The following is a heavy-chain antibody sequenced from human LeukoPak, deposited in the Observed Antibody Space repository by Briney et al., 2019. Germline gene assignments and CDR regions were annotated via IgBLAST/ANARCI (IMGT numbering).Heavy chain of an antibody. D-gene: IGHD6-13*01. CDR1: GGTFSSYA. J-gene: IGHJ4*02. Sequence: ASVKVSCKASGGTFSSYAISWVRPAPGQGLEWMGRIIPILGIANYAQKFQGRVTVTADKSTSTAYMELSSLRSEDTAVYYCARGRIAAAGTDYWGQGTLVTVSS. CDR2: IIPILGIA. V-gene: IGHV1-69*04. CDR3: ARGRIAAAGTDY.